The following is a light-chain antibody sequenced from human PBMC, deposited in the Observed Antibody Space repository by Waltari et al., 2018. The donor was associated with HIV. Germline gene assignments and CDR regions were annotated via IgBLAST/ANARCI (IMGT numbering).Light chain of an antibody. V-gene: IGLV2-8*01. CDR2: DAY. CDR3: SSYAGSTNRVV. J-gene: IGLJ2*01. CDR1: SSDIGSYDY. Sequence: QSALAQSPSASGFPGLAVTISCTGTSSDIGSYDYVSWYQQHPGKAPKLMIYDAYKRPSGIPDRFSGSKSGNTASLTVSGLQAEDEANYYCSSYAGSTNRVVFGGGTFLTVL.